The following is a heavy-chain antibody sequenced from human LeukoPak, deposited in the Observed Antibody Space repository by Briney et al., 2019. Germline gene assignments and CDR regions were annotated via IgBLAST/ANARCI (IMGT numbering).Heavy chain of an antibody. CDR1: GGSFTPYY. V-gene: IGHV4-59*12. D-gene: IGHD3-3*01. J-gene: IGHJ6*03. CDR2: IHYSGST. Sequence: PSETLSLTCTVSGGSFTPYYWSWIRQPPGKGLEWIGTIHYSGSTYYNTSLKSRVTISVDTSKNQFSLKLRSVTAADTAVYYCARDHQGTYFDFWSGSKANNYYYMDVWGEGTTVTVSS. CDR3: ARDHQGTYFDFWSGSKANNYYYMDV.